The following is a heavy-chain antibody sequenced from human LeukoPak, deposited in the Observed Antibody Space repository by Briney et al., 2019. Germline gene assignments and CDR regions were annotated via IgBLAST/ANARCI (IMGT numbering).Heavy chain of an antibody. CDR1: GFTFTNAW. CDR2: IKSKTDGGTT. D-gene: IGHD1-26*01. J-gene: IGHJ4*02. V-gene: IGHV3-15*01. CDR3: TTDYSGSYYPFDY. Sequence: GGSLRLSCVDSGFTFTNAWMSWVRQAPGKGLEWIGRIKSKTDGGTTDYAAPVKGRFTISREDSKNTLYLQMNSLKTEDTAVYYCTTDYSGSYYPFDYWGQGTLVTVSS.